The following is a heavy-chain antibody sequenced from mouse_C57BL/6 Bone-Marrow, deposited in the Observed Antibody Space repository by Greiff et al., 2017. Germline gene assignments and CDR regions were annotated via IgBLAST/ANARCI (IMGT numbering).Heavy chain of an antibody. D-gene: IGHD2-3*01. J-gene: IGHJ3*01. CDR1: GYTFTTYP. V-gene: IGHV1-47*01. CDR2: FHPYNDDT. CDR3: VRRRGDGYYPAWLAY. Sequence: QVQLQQSGAELVKPGASVKMSCKASGYTFTTYPIEWMKQNHGKSLEWIGNFHPYNDDTKYNEKFKGKATLTVEKSSSTVYLELSRLTSDDSSVXYCVRRRGDGYYPAWLAYWGQGTLVTVSA.